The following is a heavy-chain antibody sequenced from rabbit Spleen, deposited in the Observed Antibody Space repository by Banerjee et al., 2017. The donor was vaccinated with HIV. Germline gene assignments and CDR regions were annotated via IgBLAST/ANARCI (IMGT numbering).Heavy chain of an antibody. Sequence: QSLEESGGGLVQPEGPRTLPCTTSGFSFSKNDYMGWVRQAPGKGLEWIACTAGGGSAFTYYANWAKGRFTCSKASSTTVTLQMTSLTAADTATYFCARDTGTSFSTYGMDLWGPGTLVTVS. CDR2: TAGGGSAFT. CDR3: ARDTGTSFSTYGMDL. J-gene: IGHJ6*01. D-gene: IGHD8-1*01. CDR1: GFSFSKNDY. V-gene: IGHV1S40*01.